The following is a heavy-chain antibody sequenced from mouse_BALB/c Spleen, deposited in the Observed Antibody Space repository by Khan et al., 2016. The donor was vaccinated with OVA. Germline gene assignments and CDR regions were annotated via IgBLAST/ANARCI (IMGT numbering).Heavy chain of an antibody. V-gene: IGHV1-18*01. CDR2: INPNNGAT. Sequence: EVQLQQSGPELGKPGASVKIPCKASGYTFTDYNVDWVKQSHGKSLEWTGDINPNNGATIYNQKFKGKATLTADKSSNTAYMELRSLASEDTAVYYCARLGYGSFGYWGQGTLVTVSA. D-gene: IGHD1-1*01. CDR3: ARLGYGSFGY. CDR1: GYTFTDYN. J-gene: IGHJ3*01.